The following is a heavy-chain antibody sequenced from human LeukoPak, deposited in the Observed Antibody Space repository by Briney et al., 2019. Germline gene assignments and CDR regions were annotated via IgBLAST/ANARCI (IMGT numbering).Heavy chain of an antibody. Sequence: PGGSLRLSCAASGFLFRCSAMTWVRQAPGKGLQRVPAISPSGDTTHYEDSVRGRFTVSRDNCHDILFLQANNLRAEDTAVYFCTRDPGGGYSPTWYEGLFKYWGQGTLLSVYS. J-gene: IGHJ4*02. CDR2: ISPSGDTT. CDR1: GFLFRCSA. D-gene: IGHD5-18*01. V-gene: IGHV3-23*01. CDR3: TRDPGGGYSPTWYEGLFKY.